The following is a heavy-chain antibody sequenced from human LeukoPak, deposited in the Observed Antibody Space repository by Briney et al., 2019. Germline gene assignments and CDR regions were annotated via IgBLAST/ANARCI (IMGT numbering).Heavy chain of an antibody. CDR3: VRHDGMVLPV. CDR1: GFTFGDHS. J-gene: IGHJ4*02. V-gene: IGHV3-49*04. D-gene: IGHD3-3*01. CDR2: ISSKPYGETS. Sequence: GGSLRLSCTGSGFTFGDHSMSWVRQAPGKGLEWVGFISSKPYGETSHYAASVSGRFSFSRDDSKSIAYLQMNSLKTEDTAVYYCVRHDGMVLPVWGQGTLVTVSS.